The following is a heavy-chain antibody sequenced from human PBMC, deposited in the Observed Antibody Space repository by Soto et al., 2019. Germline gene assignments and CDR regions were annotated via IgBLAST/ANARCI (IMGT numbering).Heavy chain of an antibody. V-gene: IGHV1-18*04. J-gene: IGHJ3*02. D-gene: IGHD3-16*01. CDR3: ARDRVAGIWGDAFDI. CDR2: INPYNANV. Sequence: QVQLVQSGAEVKKPGAAVTVSCKTSGYTFTNHGINWVRQAPGQGLEWMGWINPYNANVNYAQKLHGRGTMTTDSSTSSAYRDLRSLPSDDTAVEYCARDRVAGIWGDAFDIWGQGKMVTVSS. CDR1: GYTFTNHG.